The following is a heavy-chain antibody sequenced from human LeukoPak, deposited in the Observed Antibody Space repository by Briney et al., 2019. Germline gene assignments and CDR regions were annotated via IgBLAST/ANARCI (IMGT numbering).Heavy chain of an antibody. V-gene: IGHV4-31*03. CDR1: GGSIRTSEDH. J-gene: IGHJ4*02. CDR3: AREPTQPLRFGEFHPFDN. D-gene: IGHD3-10*01. CDR2: TSNSGYP. Sequence: SETLSLTCTVSGGSIRTSEDHWTWIRQHPGKGLEWIGYTSNSGYPDSNPSLKSRVTIPLDTSKNQFSLKLSSVTAADTAVYYCAREPTQPLRFGEFHPFDNWGQGTLVTVSS.